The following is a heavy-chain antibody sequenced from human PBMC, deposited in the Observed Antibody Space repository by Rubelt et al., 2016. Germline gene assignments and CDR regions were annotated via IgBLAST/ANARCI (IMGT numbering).Heavy chain of an antibody. J-gene: IGHJ4*02. Sequence: SGSTNYNPSLKSRVTISVDTSKNQFSLKLSSVTAADTAVYYCARGLTAMDSGGFDYWGQGTLVTVSS. CDR3: ARGLTAMDSGGFDY. CDR2: SGST. V-gene: IGHV4-34*01. D-gene: IGHD5-18*01.